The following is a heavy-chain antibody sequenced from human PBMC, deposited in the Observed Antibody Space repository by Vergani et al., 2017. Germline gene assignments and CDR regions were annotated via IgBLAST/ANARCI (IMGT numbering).Heavy chain of an antibody. CDR1: GFTFTSSA. Sequence: QMQLVQSGPEVKKPGTSVKVSCKASGFTFTSSAMQWVRQARGQRLEWIGWIVVGSGNTNYAQKFQERVTITRDMSTSTAYMELSSLRSEDTAVYYCARDRPAYSSGLVIAFDIWGQGTMVTVSS. J-gene: IGHJ3*02. CDR2: IVVGSGNT. V-gene: IGHV1-58*02. CDR3: ARDRPAYSSGLVIAFDI. D-gene: IGHD6-19*01.